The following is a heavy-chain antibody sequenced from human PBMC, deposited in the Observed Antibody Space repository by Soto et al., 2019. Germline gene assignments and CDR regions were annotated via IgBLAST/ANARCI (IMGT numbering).Heavy chain of an antibody. CDR3: GRDEVRNGVGV. Sequence: GGSLRLSCVASGFPFTSYWMSWVRQAPGKGLEWVANIKGDGSEKRYVDSVKGRLTISRDNAKNSVYLQMNSLRVEDTALYYCGRDEVRNGVGVWGQGTTVTVSS. J-gene: IGHJ6*02. CDR1: GFPFTSYW. V-gene: IGHV3-7*01. CDR2: IKGDGSEK.